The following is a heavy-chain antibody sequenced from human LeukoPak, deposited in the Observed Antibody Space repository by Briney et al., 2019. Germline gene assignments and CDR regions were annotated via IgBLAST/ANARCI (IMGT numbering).Heavy chain of an antibody. V-gene: IGHV1-2*02. CDR3: ARDQQF. CDR2: INPGSGET. D-gene: IGHD5-24*01. J-gene: IGHJ4*02. Sequence: ASVKVSCKASGYTFTSYDINWVRQATGQGLEWMGWINPGSGETNYAPKFQGRVTVTRDTSISTAYMEVSRLTSDDTAVFYCARDQQFWGQGTLVTVSS. CDR1: GYTFTSYD.